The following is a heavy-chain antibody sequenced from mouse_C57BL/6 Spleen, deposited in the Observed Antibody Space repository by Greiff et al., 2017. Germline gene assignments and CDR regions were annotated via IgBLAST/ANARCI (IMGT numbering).Heavy chain of an antibody. Sequence: VKLQESGPGLVQPSQSLSITCTVSGFSLTSYGVHWVRQSPGKGLEWLGVIWSGGSTDYNAAFISRLSISKDNSKSQVFFKMNSLQADDTAIYYCARNLLLRIYYAMDYWGQGTSVTVSS. D-gene: IGHD1-1*01. V-gene: IGHV2-2*01. J-gene: IGHJ4*01. CDR2: IWSGGST. CDR3: ARNLLLRIYYAMDY. CDR1: GFSLTSYG.